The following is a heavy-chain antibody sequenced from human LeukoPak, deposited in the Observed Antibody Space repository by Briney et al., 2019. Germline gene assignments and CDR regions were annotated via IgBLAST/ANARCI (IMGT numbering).Heavy chain of an antibody. CDR1: GYTFTSYG. J-gene: IGHJ4*02. D-gene: IGHD3-10*01. CDR3: ARGPPAARLLWFGELLSKSFDY. Sequence: ASVTVSCKASGYTFTSYGISWVRQAPGQGLEWMGWISAYNGNTNYAQKLQGRVTMTTDTSTSTAYMELRSLRSDDTAVYYCARGPPAARLLWFGELLSKSFDYWGQGTLVTVSS. V-gene: IGHV1-18*01. CDR2: ISAYNGNT.